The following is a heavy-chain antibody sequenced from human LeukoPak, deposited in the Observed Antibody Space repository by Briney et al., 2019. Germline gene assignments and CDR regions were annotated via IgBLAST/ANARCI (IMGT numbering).Heavy chain of an antibody. V-gene: IGHV4-31*03. CDR2: ISHSGGT. D-gene: IGHD3-22*01. CDR3: ARDGGSSGYRYFDL. Sequence: SQTLSLTCIVSSGSISSGGYYWSWIRQHPGKSLEWIGYISHSGGTLYNPSLKSRVMISLDTSKNQFSLKLTSVTAGDTAVYYCARDGGSSGYRYFDLWGRGTLVTVSS. J-gene: IGHJ2*01. CDR1: SGSISSGGYY.